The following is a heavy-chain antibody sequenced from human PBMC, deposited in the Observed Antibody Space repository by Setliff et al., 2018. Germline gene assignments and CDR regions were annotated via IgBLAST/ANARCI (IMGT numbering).Heavy chain of an antibody. J-gene: IGHJ4*02. CDR2: FRKRSNSYTT. CDR1: GFTVSSNY. Sequence: GGSLRLSCAVSGFTVSSNYMSWVRQAPGKGLEWIGRFRKRSNSYTTECAASVKGRFTISRDDSKNTLYLQMSSLKTEDTAVYYCTIGNSETSSKRGYFDHWGQGALVTAPQ. V-gene: IGHV3-72*01. D-gene: IGHD2-2*01. CDR3: TIGNSETSSKRGYFDH.